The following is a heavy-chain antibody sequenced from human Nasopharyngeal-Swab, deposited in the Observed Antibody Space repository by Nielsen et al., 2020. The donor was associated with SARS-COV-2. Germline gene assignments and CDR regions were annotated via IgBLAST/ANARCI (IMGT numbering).Heavy chain of an antibody. V-gene: IGHV3-23*01. J-gene: IGHJ4*02. CDR2: ISGSGGST. D-gene: IGHD3-3*02. CDR3: AKGPLADY. Sequence: VRQAPGKGLEWVSAISGSGGSTYYADSVEGRFTISRDNSKNTLYLQMNSLRAEDTAVYYCAKGPLADYWGQGTLVTVSS.